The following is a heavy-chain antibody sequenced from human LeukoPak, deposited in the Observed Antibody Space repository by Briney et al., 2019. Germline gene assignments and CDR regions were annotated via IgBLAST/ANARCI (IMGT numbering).Heavy chain of an antibody. V-gene: IGHV4-59*08. CDR2: IYYSGST. J-gene: IGHJ4*02. CDR1: GGSISSYY. D-gene: IGHD3-9*01. Sequence: SETLSLTCTVSGGSISSYYWSWIRQPPGKGLEWIGYIYYSGSTNYNPSLKSRVTISVDTSKNQFSLKLSSVTAADTAVYYCARFYYDLLTGYYYFDYWGQGALVTVSS. CDR3: ARFYYDLLTGYYYFDY.